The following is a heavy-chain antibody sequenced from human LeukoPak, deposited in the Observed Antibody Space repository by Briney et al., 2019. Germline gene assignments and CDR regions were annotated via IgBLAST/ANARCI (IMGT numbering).Heavy chain of an antibody. J-gene: IGHJ4*02. Sequence: PGGSLRLSCAASGFPFSGYWMDWVRQAPGKGMEWVANTKQDGSEQYYADSVKGRFTISRDNAKNALYLQMNSLRAEDTAVYYCSRSLEYWDQGALVTVSS. CDR2: TKQDGSEQ. CDR1: GFPFSGYW. CDR3: SRSLEY. V-gene: IGHV3-7*01.